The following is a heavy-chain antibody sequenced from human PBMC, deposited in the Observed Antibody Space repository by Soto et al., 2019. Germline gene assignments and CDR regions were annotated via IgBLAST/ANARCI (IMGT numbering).Heavy chain of an antibody. CDR3: ARPISFYYYYGMDV. CDR2: IIPIFGTA. Sequence: SVKASCKASGGTFSSCAISWVRQAPGQGLEWMGGIIPIFGTANYAQKFQGRVTITADESTSTAYMELSSLRSEDTAVYYCARPISFYYYYGMDVWGQGTTVTVSS. J-gene: IGHJ6*02. V-gene: IGHV1-69*13. D-gene: IGHD3-3*02. CDR1: GGTFSSCA.